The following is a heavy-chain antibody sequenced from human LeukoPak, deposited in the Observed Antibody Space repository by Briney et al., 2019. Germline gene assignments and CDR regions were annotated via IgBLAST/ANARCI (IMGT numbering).Heavy chain of an antibody. V-gene: IGHV3-11*04. Sequence: GGSLRLSCAASGFTFSDYYMSWIRQAPGKGLEWVSYISSSSSTIYYADSVKGRFTISRDNAKNSLYLQMNSLRAEDTAVYYCARDRPWGDYGDRDYYYGMDVWGQGTTVTVSS. CDR1: GFTFSDYY. CDR3: ARDRPWGDYGDRDYYYGMDV. J-gene: IGHJ6*02. CDR2: ISSSSSTI. D-gene: IGHD4-17*01.